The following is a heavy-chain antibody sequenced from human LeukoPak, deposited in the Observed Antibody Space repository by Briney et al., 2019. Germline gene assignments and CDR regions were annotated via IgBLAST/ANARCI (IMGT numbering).Heavy chain of an antibody. CDR3: ARVRGYKYGNLDF. J-gene: IGHJ4*02. Sequence: GGSLRLSCAASGFTSNSYAMNWVRQAPGKGLEWVSVISGGGDSIYYADSVKGRFTISRDKSENTVYLQMSDLRAEDTAVYYCARVRGYKYGNLDFWGQGTLVTVSS. CDR2: ISGGGDSI. V-gene: IGHV3-23*01. CDR1: GFTSNSYA. D-gene: IGHD5-12*01.